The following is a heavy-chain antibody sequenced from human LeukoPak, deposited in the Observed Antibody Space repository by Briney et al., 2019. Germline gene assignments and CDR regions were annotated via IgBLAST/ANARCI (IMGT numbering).Heavy chain of an antibody. D-gene: IGHD6-13*01. CDR2: INHSGST. J-gene: IGHJ4*02. V-gene: IGHV4-34*01. Sequence: SETLSLTCAVYGGSFSGYYWSWIRQPPGKGLEWIGEINHSGSTNYNPSLKSRVTISVDTSKNQFSLKLSSVTAADTAVYYCARSGMGISAATHWGQGTLVTVSS. CDR3: ARSGMGISAATH. CDR1: GGSFSGYY.